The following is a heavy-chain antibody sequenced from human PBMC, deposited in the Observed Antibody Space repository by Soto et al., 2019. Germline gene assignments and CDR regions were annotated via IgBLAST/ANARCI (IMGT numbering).Heavy chain of an antibody. Sequence: SETLSLTCTVSGGSISSTDHYWGWVRQPPGKGLEWLGSIYFAGSTFHNPALKSRATISVDTSRNQFSLRLTTVTASDTAVYYCARLVFHCLRGSCDDYSFYGLDIWGQGTTVTVSS. CDR3: ARLVFHCLRGSCDDYSFYGLDI. CDR2: IYFAGST. V-gene: IGHV4-39*01. D-gene: IGHD2-15*01. J-gene: IGHJ6*02. CDR1: GGSISSTDHY.